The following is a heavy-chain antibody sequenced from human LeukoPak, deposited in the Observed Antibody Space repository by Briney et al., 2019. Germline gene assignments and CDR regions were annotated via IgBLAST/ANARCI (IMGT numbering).Heavy chain of an antibody. Sequence: SETLSLTCTVSGGSTTSYYWSWIRQPPGKGLEWIGYVYYIGTTNYSPSLKSRVTISVDTSKNQFSLNLNSVTAADTALYSCARHYLGGNYPDYFNHWGQGTLVTVSS. CDR2: VYYIGTT. V-gene: IGHV4-59*08. D-gene: IGHD1-26*01. CDR3: ARHYLGGNYPDYFNH. J-gene: IGHJ4*02. CDR1: GGSTTSYY.